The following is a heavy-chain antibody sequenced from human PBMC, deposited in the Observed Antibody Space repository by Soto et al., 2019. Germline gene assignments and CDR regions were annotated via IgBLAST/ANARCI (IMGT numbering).Heavy chain of an antibody. CDR1: GYSISSGYY. CDR2: IYHSGST. CDR3: ARDPGYDSSGYSPFDY. Sequence: PSETLSLTCAVSGYSISSGYYWGCIRQPPGKGLEWIGSIYHSGSTYYNPSLKSRVTISVDTSKNQFSLKLSSVTAADTAVYYCARDPGYDSSGYSPFDYWGQGTLVTVSS. D-gene: IGHD3-22*01. J-gene: IGHJ4*02. V-gene: IGHV4-38-2*02.